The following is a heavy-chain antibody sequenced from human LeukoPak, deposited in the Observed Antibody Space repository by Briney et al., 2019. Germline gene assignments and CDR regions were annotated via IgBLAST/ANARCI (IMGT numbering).Heavy chain of an antibody. D-gene: IGHD3/OR15-3a*01. CDR3: AIHRVGRLPYSFDY. CDR2: IYPGDSDT. J-gene: IGHJ4*02. V-gene: IGHV5-51*01. Sequence: GESLKISCQGSAYTFTTYWITWVRQMPGKGLEWMGIIYPGDSDTRYSPSLLGHVTISADRSITTAYLQWSSLKASDTAIYYCAIHRVGRLPYSFDYWGQGTLVTVSS. CDR1: AYTFTTYW.